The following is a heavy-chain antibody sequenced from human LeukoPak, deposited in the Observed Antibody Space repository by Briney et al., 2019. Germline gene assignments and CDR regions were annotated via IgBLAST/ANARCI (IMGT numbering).Heavy chain of an antibody. D-gene: IGHD3-16*01. V-gene: IGHV3-30*03. J-gene: IGHJ4*02. CDR1: GLTFSTYG. CDR2: ISHDGSNK. Sequence: GGSLRLSCAASGLTFSTYGMHWVRQAPGKGLEWVAVISHDGSNKYYADSVKGRFTISRDNSKNTLYLQMNSLRAEDTAVYYCAREPYHYDYVDLPVDYWGQGTLVTVSS. CDR3: AREPYHYDYVDLPVDY.